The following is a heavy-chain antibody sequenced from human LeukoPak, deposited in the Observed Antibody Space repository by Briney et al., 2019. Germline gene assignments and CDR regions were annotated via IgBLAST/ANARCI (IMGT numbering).Heavy chain of an antibody. CDR3: AKDPYLEWLLYLGHFDY. CDR2: ISGSGGST. D-gene: IGHD3-3*01. CDR1: GFTFSSYA. J-gene: IGHJ4*02. V-gene: IGHV3-23*01. Sequence: PGGSLRLSCAASGFTFSSYAMSWVRQAPGKGLEWVSAISGSGGSTYYADSVKGRFTISRDNSKNTLYQQMNSLRAEDTAVYYCAKDPYLEWLLYLGHFDYWGQGTLVTVSS.